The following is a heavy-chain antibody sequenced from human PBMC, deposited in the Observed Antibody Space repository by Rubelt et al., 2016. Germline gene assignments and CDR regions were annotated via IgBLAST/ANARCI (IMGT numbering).Heavy chain of an antibody. CDR3: AKEQYQLLSDY. Sequence: GGGLVQPGGSLRLSCAASGFTFSSYWMSWVRQAPGKGLEWVANIKQDGSEKYYVDSVKGRFTISRDNAKNTLYLQMNSLRAEDTAVYYCAKEQYQLLSDYWGQGTLVTVSS. CDR1: GFTFSSYW. V-gene: IGHV3-7*01. J-gene: IGHJ4*02. CDR2: IKQDGSEK. D-gene: IGHD2-2*01.